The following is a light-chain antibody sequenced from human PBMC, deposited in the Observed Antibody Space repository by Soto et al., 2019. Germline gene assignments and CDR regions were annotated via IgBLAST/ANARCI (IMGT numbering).Light chain of an antibody. Sequence: DIQMTQSPSSLSASVGDRVTITCRASQSIATYLNCYQLKPGKAPMLLIYVASTLQSGVPSRFSGSGSGTDFTLTISSLQTEDFATYYCQQSHSTPWTFGQGTKVEI. CDR2: VAS. J-gene: IGKJ1*01. V-gene: IGKV1-39*01. CDR1: QSIATY. CDR3: QQSHSTPWT.